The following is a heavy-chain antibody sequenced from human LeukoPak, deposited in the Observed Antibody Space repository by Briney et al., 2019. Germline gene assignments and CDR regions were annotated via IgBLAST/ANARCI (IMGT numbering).Heavy chain of an antibody. CDR2: ISSSGSTI. CDR3: ARDHGSTSYYYYYGMDV. V-gene: IGHV3-48*03. CDR1: GFTFGDYA. Sequence: PGGSLRLSCTASGFTFGDYAMSWVRQAPGKGLEWVSYISSSGSTIYYADSVKGRFTISRDNAKNSLYLQMNSLRAEDTAVYYCARDHGSTSYYYYYGMDVWGQGTTVTVSS. J-gene: IGHJ6*02. D-gene: IGHD2-2*01.